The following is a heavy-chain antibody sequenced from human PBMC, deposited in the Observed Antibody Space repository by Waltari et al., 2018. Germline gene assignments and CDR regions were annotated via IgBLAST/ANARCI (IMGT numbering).Heavy chain of an antibody. CDR1: GASVSSNSAA. J-gene: IGHJ4*02. CDR2: TYYRSKWYN. Sequence: QVQLQQSGPGLVKPSQTLSLTCAISGASVSSNSAAWNWIRQSPSRGIEWLGRTYYRSKWYNDYAVSVKSRITINPDTSKNQFSLQLNSVTPEDTAVYYCARDPSSDCSGGSCYDYFDYWGQGTLVTVSS. D-gene: IGHD2-15*01. V-gene: IGHV6-1*01. CDR3: ARDPSSDCSGGSCYDYFDY.